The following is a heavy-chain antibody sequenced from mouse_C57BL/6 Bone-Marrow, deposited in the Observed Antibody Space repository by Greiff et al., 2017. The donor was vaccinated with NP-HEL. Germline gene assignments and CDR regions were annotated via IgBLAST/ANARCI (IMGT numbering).Heavy chain of an antibody. CDR3: ARVTTVVAPYFDY. D-gene: IGHD1-1*01. CDR1: GYTFTSYW. CDR2: IDPSDSET. V-gene: IGHV1-52*01. Sequence: QVQLQQPGAELVRPGSSVKLSCKASGYTFTSYWMHWVKQRPIQGLEWIGNIDPSDSETHYTQKFKDKATLTVDKSSSTAYMQLSSLTSEDSAVYYCARVTTVVAPYFDYWGQGTTLTVSS. J-gene: IGHJ2*01.